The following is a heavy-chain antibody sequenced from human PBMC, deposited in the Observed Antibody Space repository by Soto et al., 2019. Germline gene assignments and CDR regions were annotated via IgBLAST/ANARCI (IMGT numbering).Heavy chain of an antibody. D-gene: IGHD3-3*01. CDR3: ATPFTIFGVVRVPYYYYGMDV. Sequence: SVKVSCKASGGTFSSYAISWVRQAPGQGLEWMGGIIPIFGTANYAQKFQGRVTITADESTSTAYMELSSLRSEDTAVYYCATPFTIFGVVRVPYYYYGMDVWGQGTTVTV. CDR1: GGTFSSYA. V-gene: IGHV1-69*13. J-gene: IGHJ6*02. CDR2: IIPIFGTA.